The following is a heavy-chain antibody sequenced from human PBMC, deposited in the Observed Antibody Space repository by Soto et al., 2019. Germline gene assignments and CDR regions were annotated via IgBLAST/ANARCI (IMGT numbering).Heavy chain of an antibody. J-gene: IGHJ4*02. Sequence: QVQLQESGPGLVKPSQTLSLTCTVSGGSISSADYYWSWIRQPPGKGLEWIGYIYYSGATYYNPSLQSRLTMSIDTSKSQFSLGLTSVTAADTAVYYCARDDEGYGDVDCWGQGALVTVSS. CDR1: GGSISSADYY. V-gene: IGHV4-30-4*01. D-gene: IGHD4-17*01. CDR2: IYYSGAT. CDR3: ARDDEGYGDVDC.